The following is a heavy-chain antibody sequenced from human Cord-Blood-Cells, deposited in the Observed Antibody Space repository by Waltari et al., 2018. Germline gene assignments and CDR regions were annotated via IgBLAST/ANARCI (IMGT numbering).Heavy chain of an antibody. D-gene: IGHD6-13*01. Sequence: EVQLVESGGGLVQPGGSLSPSWSASGFPLRCHSMTRSRQAPGKGLEWVSSISSSSSYIYYADSVKGRFTISRDNAKNSLYLQMNSLRAEDTAVYYCARGVSSWHNWFDPWGQGTLVTVSS. CDR3: ARGVSSWHNWFDP. V-gene: IGHV3-21*01. J-gene: IGHJ5*02. CDR2: ISSSSSYI. CDR1: GFPLRCHS.